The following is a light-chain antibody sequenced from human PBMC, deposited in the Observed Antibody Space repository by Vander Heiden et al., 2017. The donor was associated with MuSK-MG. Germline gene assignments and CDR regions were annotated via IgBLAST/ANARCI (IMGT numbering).Light chain of an antibody. CDR3: QQCRNYPGT. Sequence: EIVLTQSPATLSLSPGERATLSCRASQSVASYLAWYQQKPGQAPRLLIYDAYTRATDIPAKFSGSGSGTDFTLTISSLEPEDFAVYYCQQCRNYPGTFGQGTKL. CDR1: QSVASY. V-gene: IGKV3-11*01. J-gene: IGKJ1*01. CDR2: DAY.